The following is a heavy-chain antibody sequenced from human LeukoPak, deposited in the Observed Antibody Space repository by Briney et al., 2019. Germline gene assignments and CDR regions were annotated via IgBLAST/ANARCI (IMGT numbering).Heavy chain of an antibody. D-gene: IGHD2-15*01. Sequence: SETLSLTGTVSGGSVSSGSYYWSWIRQPPGKGLVCIGYFYYSGSTNYNPSLKSRVTISVATSKNQFSLKLSSVTAADTAVYYCAREVVVAATSGDYYGMAVWGKGTTVTVSS. CDR2: FYYSGST. V-gene: IGHV4-61*01. CDR1: GGSVSSGSYY. CDR3: AREVVVAATSGDYYGMAV. J-gene: IGHJ6*04.